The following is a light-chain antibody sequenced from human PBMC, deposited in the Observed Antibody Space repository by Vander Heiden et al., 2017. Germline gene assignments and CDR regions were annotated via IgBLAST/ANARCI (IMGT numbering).Light chain of an antibody. CDR1: QSISSY. Sequence: DIQMTQSPSSLSASVGDRVTITCRASQSISSYLNWYQQKPGKAPKLLIYAASSLQSGVPSRFSGSGSGTDFTLTISRLQPEDFATYYCQQSYSTPPTFGHGTKLEIQ. J-gene: IGKJ2*01. CDR3: QQSYSTPPT. CDR2: AAS. V-gene: IGKV1-39*01.